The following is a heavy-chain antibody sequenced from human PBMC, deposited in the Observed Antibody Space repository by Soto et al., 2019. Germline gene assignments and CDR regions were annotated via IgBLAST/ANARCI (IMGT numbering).Heavy chain of an antibody. CDR3: ARGADPDE. CDR1: GFTFNYYW. J-gene: IGHJ4*02. D-gene: IGHD6-19*01. Sequence: EVQLVESGGGLVQPGGSLRLSCVASGFTFNYYWMHWVRQAPGEGLMWVSRLQTDGSHPDYADSVKGRFTISRDNAKSTLYLQMIKLSAEGTAVDYCARGADPDEWGQGTLVTVSS. CDR2: LQTDGSHP. V-gene: IGHV3-74*01.